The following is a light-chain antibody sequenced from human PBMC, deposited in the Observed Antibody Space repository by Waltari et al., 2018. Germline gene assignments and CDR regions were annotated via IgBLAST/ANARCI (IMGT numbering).Light chain of an antibody. CDR3: QQYKSDSKT. V-gene: IGKV1-5*03. CDR2: KAS. CDR1: PSISRW. J-gene: IGKJ1*01. Sequence: DNPIAPSPSTLFACIYGVVTITSRASPSISRWLAWYQQKPGKAPNLLISKASSLESGVPSRFSGSGSGTEFTLTISSLQPDDFATYYCQQYKSDSKTFGQGTKVEIK.